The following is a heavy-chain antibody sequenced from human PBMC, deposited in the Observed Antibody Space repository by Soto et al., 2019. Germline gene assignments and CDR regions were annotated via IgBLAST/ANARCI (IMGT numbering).Heavy chain of an antibody. CDR3: AKAASVVAATPHYFDY. V-gene: IGHV3-30*18. Sequence: GGSLRLSCAASGFTISSYGMHWVRQAPGKGLEWVAVISYDGSNKYYADSVKGRFTISRDNSKNTLYLQMNSLRAEDTAVYYCAKAASVVAATPHYFDYWRQGTLVTVSS. D-gene: IGHD2-15*01. J-gene: IGHJ4*02. CDR2: ISYDGSNK. CDR1: GFTISSYG.